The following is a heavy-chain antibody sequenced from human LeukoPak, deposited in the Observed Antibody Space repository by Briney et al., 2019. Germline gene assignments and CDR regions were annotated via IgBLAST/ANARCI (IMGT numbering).Heavy chain of an antibody. Sequence: GESLKISCTASGYSFTSNWIGWVRQMPGKGLEWMGIIHPGDSGTRYSPSFQGQVTISADKSISTAYLQWSSLKASDTAMYYCARRVNSGNYYYFDYWGQGTLVTVSS. CDR1: GYSFTSNW. J-gene: IGHJ4*02. D-gene: IGHD1-26*01. CDR2: IHPGDSGT. CDR3: ARRVNSGNYYYFDY. V-gene: IGHV5-51*01.